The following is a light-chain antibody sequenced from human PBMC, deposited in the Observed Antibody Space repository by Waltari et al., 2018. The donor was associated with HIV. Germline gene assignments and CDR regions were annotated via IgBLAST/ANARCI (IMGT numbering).Light chain of an antibody. Sequence: QSALTQPASVSGSPGQSITISCTGTTSDVGSYNLVSWYQQHQGKAPKLMIYEVSKRPSGVSNRFSGSKSGNTASLTISGLQAEDEADYYCCSYAGSSTLVFGGGTKLTVL. V-gene: IGLV2-23*02. J-gene: IGLJ2*01. CDR3: CSYAGSSTLV. CDR2: EVS. CDR1: TSDVGSYNL.